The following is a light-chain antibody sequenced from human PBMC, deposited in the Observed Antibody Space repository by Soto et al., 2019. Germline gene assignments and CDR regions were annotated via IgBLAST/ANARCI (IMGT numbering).Light chain of an antibody. Sequence: QSALTQPASVSGPPGQSITISCTGTSGDVGSYNLVSWYQQHPGKAPKLMIYEGSKRPSGVSNRFSGSKSGNTASLTISGLQAEDEADYYCCSYAAEGVFGTGTKVTVL. CDR3: CSYAAEGV. CDR2: EGS. J-gene: IGLJ1*01. V-gene: IGLV2-23*01. CDR1: SGDVGSYNL.